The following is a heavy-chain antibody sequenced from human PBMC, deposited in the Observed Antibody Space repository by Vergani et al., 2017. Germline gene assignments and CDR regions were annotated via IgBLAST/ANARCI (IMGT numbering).Heavy chain of an antibody. J-gene: IGHJ5*02. CDR2: IIPIFGTA. CDR3: ARYLAAADPRYNWFDP. CDR1: GGTFSSYV. V-gene: IGHV1-69*01. D-gene: IGHD6-13*01. Sequence: QVQLVQSGAEVKKPGSSVKVSCKASGGTFSSYVISWVRQAPGQGLEWMGGIIPIFGTANYAQKFQGRVTITADESTSTAYMELSSLRSEDTAVYYCARYLAAADPRYNWFDPWGQGTLVTVSS.